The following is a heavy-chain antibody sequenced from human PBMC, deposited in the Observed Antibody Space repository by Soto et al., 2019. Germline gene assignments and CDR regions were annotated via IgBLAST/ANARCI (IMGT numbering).Heavy chain of an antibody. CDR1: GFTFSSYW. V-gene: IGHV3-74*01. D-gene: IGHD3-10*01. Sequence: EVQLVESGGGLVQPGGSLRLSCAASGFTFSSYWMHWVRQAPGKGLVWVSRIKTDGSSTTYADSVKGRFSISRDNAKNSLYLQMNSLRAEDTAVYVCARGDSGSNSPFYYWGQGPLVTVSS. CDR2: IKTDGSST. CDR3: ARGDSGSNSPFYY. J-gene: IGHJ4*02.